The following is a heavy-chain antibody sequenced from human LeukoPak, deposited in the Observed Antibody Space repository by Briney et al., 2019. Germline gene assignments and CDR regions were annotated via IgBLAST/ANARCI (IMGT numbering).Heavy chain of an antibody. CDR1: GYTFTSYG. CDR3: ARDIAIAVAGDFDY. Sequence: ASVKVSCKASGYTFTSYGISWVRQAPGQGLEWMGWISAYNGNTNYAPKLQGRVTMTTDTSTSTAYMELRSLRSDDTAVYYCARDIAIAVAGDFDYWGQGTLVTVSS. V-gene: IGHV1-18*01. CDR2: ISAYNGNT. D-gene: IGHD6-19*01. J-gene: IGHJ4*02.